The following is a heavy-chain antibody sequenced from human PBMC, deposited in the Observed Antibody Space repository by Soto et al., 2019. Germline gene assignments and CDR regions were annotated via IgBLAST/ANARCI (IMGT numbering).Heavy chain of an antibody. J-gene: IGHJ6*02. D-gene: IGHD6-19*01. CDR3: ARGIALAGTGYYYGIDV. V-gene: IGHV3-30-3*01. CDR2: ISYDGSNK. Sequence: QVQLVESGGGVVQPGRSLRLSCAASGFTFSSYAMHWVRQAPGKGLEWVAVISYDGSNKYYADSVKGRFTISRDNSKNTLYLQMNSLRAEDTAVYYCARGIALAGTGYYYGIDVWGQGTTVTVSS. CDR1: GFTFSSYA.